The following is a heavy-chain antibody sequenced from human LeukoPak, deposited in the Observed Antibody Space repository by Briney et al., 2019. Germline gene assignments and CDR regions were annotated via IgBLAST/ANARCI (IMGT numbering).Heavy chain of an antibody. J-gene: IGHJ4*02. CDR3: ARERTAQYYFDY. CDR2: ISGSGGST. V-gene: IGHV3-23*01. Sequence: GGSLRLSCAASGFTFSSYAMSWVRQAPGKGLEWVSAISGSGGSTYYADSVKGRFTISRDNAKNSLYLQMNSLRAEDTAVYYCARERTAQYYFDYWGQGTLVTVSS. CDR1: GFTFSSYA. D-gene: IGHD1-14*01.